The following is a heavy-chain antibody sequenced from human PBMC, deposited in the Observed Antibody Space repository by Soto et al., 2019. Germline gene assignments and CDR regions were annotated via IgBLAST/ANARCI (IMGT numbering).Heavy chain of an antibody. CDR1: GYTFTSYG. V-gene: IGHV1-18*01. Sequence: GASVKVSCKASGYTFTSYGMSWVRQAPGQGLEWMGWISAYNGNTNYAQKLQGRVTMTTDTSTSTAYMELRSLRSDDTAVYYCARDREYSSGWYYSDYWGQGTLVTVSS. CDR2: ISAYNGNT. D-gene: IGHD6-19*01. J-gene: IGHJ4*02. CDR3: ARDREYSSGWYYSDY.